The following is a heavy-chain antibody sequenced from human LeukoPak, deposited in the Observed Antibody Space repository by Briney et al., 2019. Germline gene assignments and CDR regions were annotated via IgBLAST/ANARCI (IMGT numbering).Heavy chain of an antibody. D-gene: IGHD3-10*02. V-gene: IGHV3-48*03. CDR2: TSSSGRTI. J-gene: IGHJ6*04. Sequence: SAAAYTFTCCSMELKRHPQGPGLELKWGSYTSSSGRTISHADSGKVRFTISRDNAKNSLYQQTNSPRAEDTAVCYCAELGITMIGGVWGKGTTVTVSS. CDR1: TFTCCSM. CDR3: AELGITMIGGV.